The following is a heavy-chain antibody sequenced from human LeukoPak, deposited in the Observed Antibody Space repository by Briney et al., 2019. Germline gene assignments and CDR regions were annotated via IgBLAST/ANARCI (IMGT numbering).Heavy chain of an antibody. CDR3: ARDLLSRMATGVGFDY. D-gene: IGHD5-24*01. V-gene: IGHV3-21*01. Sequence: GGSLRLSCAASGFTFSSYNMNWVRQAPGQGLEWVSSITSGSSYIYYADSVKGRFTVSRDNAKNSLSLQMNSLRAEDTAVYYCARDLLSRMATGVGFDYWGQGTLVTVSS. CDR1: GFTFSSYN. J-gene: IGHJ4*02. CDR2: ITSGSSYI.